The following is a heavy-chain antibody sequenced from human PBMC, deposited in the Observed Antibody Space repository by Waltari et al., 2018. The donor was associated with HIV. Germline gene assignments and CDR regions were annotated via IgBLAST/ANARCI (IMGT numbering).Heavy chain of an antibody. CDR3: AREISNNSGRYFDY. D-gene: IGHD1-26*01. CDR2: INTDEIGA. Sequence: EVQLVGSGGVLVLPGGSLRLPCGASGFTFHPYWLHLVRSPPGKGLVWVSRINTDEIGATYADSVKGRFTISRDNAKNTLYLQMNSLRAEDTAVYYCAREISNNSGRYFDYWGQGTLVTVSS. V-gene: IGHV3-74*01. CDR1: GFTFHPYW. J-gene: IGHJ4*02.